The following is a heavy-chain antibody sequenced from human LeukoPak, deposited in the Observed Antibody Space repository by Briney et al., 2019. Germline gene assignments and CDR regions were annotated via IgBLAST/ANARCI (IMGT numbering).Heavy chain of an antibody. V-gene: IGHV3-48*03. D-gene: IGHD3/OR15-3a*01. CDR2: ISSSGSTR. CDR3: AKLLRDVTIYDF. Sequence: GGPLRLSCAASGFTFSSYEMNWVRQAPGKGLEWVSYISSSGSTRYYVDSVKGRFTISRDTAKNSLFLQMNSLRADDTAFYYCAKLLRDVTIYDFWGPGALVTVSS. J-gene: IGHJ1*01. CDR1: GFTFSSYE.